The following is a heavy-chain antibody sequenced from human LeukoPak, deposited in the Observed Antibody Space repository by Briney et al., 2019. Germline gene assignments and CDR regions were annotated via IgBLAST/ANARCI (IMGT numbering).Heavy chain of an antibody. Sequence: SVRVSCKASGGTFSSYAISWVRQDPGQGLEWMGGIIPIFGTANYAQKFQGRVTITADESTSTASMELSSLRSEDTAVYYCARQARGRFLEWCLDYWGQGTLVTVSS. CDR3: ARQARGRFLEWCLDY. D-gene: IGHD3-3*01. V-gene: IGHV1-69*01. CDR1: GGTFSSYA. J-gene: IGHJ4*02. CDR2: IIPIFGTA.